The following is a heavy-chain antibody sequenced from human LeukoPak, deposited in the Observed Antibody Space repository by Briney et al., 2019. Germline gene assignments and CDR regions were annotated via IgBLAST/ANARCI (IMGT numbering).Heavy chain of an antibody. D-gene: IGHD3-10*01. CDR3: ARHSYGTNYYGSGSLSTYMDV. CDR2: VYYSGTT. J-gene: IGHJ6*03. Sequence: SETLSLTCTVSGGSVSSRHYYWGWIRQPPGKGLEWIGSVYYSGTTYYNPSLKSRVTISVDTSKNQFSLKLSSVTAADTAVYYCARHSYGTNYYGSGSLSTYMDVWGKGTTVTISS. CDR1: GGSVSSRHYY. V-gene: IGHV4-39*01.